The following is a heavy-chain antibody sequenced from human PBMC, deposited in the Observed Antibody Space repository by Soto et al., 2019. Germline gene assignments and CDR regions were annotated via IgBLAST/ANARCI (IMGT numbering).Heavy chain of an antibody. CDR2: ISNDDNSA. CDR3: VRDSARTFDY. Sequence: EVHLVESGGGLVRPGGSLRLSCAASGFRFSAYWIHWVRQVPGKGLAWVSHISNDDNSATYADSVKGRFTISRDGAKYTVYLQMTSLRADVTAVYYCVRDSARTFDYWGRGTLVTVSS. D-gene: IGHD3-10*01. CDR1: GFRFSAYW. J-gene: IGHJ4*01. V-gene: IGHV3-74*01.